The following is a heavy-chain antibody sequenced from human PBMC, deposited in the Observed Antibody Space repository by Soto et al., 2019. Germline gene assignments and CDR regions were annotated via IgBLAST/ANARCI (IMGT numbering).Heavy chain of an antibody. D-gene: IGHD6-13*01. Sequence: PGGSLRLSCAASGFTFSSYSMNWVRQAPGKGLEWVSYISSSSSTIYYADSVKGRFTISRDNAKNSLYLQMNSLRAEDTAVYYCARDYSRAPAAGLDYWGQGTLVTVSS. J-gene: IGHJ4*02. CDR3: ARDYSRAPAAGLDY. CDR1: GFTFSSYS. CDR2: ISSSSSTI. V-gene: IGHV3-48*01.